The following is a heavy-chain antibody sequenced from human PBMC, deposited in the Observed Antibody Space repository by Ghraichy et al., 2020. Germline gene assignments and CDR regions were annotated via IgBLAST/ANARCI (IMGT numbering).Heavy chain of an antibody. CDR1: GFTFGSYS. Sequence: GGSLRLSCVGSGFTFGSYSMNWVRQSPGKRLEWVSYITSSSSFISYADSVKGRFTISRDNAQNSLYLQMNSLRDEDTAVYYCARGSTVVRFFYYAGMDVWGQGTTVTVSS. J-gene: IGHJ6*02. D-gene: IGHD4-23*01. CDR3: ARGSTVVRFFYYAGMDV. CDR2: ITSSSSFI. V-gene: IGHV3-48*02.